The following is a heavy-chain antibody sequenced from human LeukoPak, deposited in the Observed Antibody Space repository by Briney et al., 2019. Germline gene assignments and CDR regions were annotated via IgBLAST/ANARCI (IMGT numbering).Heavy chain of an antibody. CDR3: ARGRMGGGNGY. V-gene: IGHV1-2*02. CDR2: IDPNSGGT. D-gene: IGHD2-15*01. J-gene: IGHJ4*02. CDR1: GYTFTGYN. Sequence: ASVKVSCKASGYTFTGYNMHWVRQAPGQGLEWMGWIDPNSGGTNYAQKFQGRVTMTRDTSISTAYMELSSLRSDDTAVYYCARGRMGGGNGYWGQGTLVTVSS.